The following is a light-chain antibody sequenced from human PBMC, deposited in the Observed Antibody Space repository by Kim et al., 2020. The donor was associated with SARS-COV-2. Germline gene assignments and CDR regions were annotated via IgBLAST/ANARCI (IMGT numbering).Light chain of an antibody. CDR3: KQYERSPQT. Sequence: APRERAALSCRAGQSISSSYLAWYQQKPGQAPRLLIYGASSRATGIPDRFSGSESGTDLTFSISRQEPEDTAMYECKQYERSPQTSGQGTKLYIK. CDR1: QSISSSY. CDR2: GAS. J-gene: IGKJ1*01. V-gene: IGKV3-20*01.